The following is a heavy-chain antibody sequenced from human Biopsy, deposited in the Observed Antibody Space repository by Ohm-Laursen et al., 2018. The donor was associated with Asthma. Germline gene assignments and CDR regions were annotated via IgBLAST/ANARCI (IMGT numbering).Heavy chain of an antibody. CDR1: GITFSTYG. J-gene: IGHJ6*02. V-gene: IGHV3-33*01. Sequence: RSLRLSCAASGITFSTYGMHWVRQAPGKGLECVSFIWYDGRKKTYADSVKGRFTISRDNSKNTLYLQMNSLRAEDTAVYYCARKIAARGGMGVWGQGTTVTISS. D-gene: IGHD6-6*01. CDR3: ARKIAARGGMGV. CDR2: IWYDGRKK.